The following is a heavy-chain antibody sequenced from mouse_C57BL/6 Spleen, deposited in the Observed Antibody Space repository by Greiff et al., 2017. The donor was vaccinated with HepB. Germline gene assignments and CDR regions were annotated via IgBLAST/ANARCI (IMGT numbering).Heavy chain of an antibody. Sequence: DVMLVESGGGLVQPGGSLSLSCAASGFTFTDYYMSWVRQPPGKALEWLGFIRNKANGYTTEYSASVKGRFTISRDNSQSILYLQMNALRAEDSATYYCASLNDGSSFYWYFDVWGTGTTVTVSS. CDR1: GFTFTDYY. CDR3: ASLNDGSSFYWYFDV. J-gene: IGHJ1*03. D-gene: IGHD1-1*01. CDR2: IRNKANGYTT. V-gene: IGHV7-3*01.